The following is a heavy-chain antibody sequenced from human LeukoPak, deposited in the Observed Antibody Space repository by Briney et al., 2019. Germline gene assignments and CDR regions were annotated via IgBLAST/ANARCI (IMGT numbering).Heavy chain of an antibody. Sequence: SETLPLTCTVSGGSISNYYWSWIRQPAGKGLDWIGRIYTSGSTNYNPSLKSRVTMSVDTSKNQFYLKLSSVTAADTAVYYCARDPSYVAGYFDYWGQGTQVTVSS. D-gene: IGHD3-16*01. J-gene: IGHJ4*02. CDR3: ARDPSYVAGYFDY. CDR2: IYTSGST. V-gene: IGHV4-4*07. CDR1: GGSISNYY.